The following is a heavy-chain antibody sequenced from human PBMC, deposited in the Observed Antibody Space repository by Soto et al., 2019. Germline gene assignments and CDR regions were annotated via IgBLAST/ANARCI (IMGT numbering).Heavy chain of an antibody. J-gene: IGHJ6*02. D-gene: IGHD3-10*01. CDR1: GFSLSNARMG. CDR2: IFSNDEK. Sequence: QVTLKESGPVLVKPTETLTLTCTVSGFSLSNARMGVSWIRQPPGKALEWLAHIFSNDEKSYSTFLKSRLTISKDTSKSQVVLTMTNMDPVDTATYYCARIRGMDRGYYDYGMDVWGQGTTVTVSS. V-gene: IGHV2-26*01. CDR3: ARIRGMDRGYYDYGMDV.